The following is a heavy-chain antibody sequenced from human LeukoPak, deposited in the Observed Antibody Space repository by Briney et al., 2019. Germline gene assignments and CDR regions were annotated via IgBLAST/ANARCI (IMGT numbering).Heavy chain of an antibody. D-gene: IGHD3-10*01. CDR3: ARGGLKYYFDY. CDR2: IKRDGSEK. CDR1: GFTFSDHS. V-gene: IGHV3-7*01. Sequence: PGGSLRLSCVASGFTFSDHSMMWVRQAPGKGLEWVANIKRDGSEKNYVDSVRGRFTISRDNAKNSLYLQMNSLRAEDTAVYYCARGGLKYYFDYWGQGTLVTVSS. J-gene: IGHJ4*02.